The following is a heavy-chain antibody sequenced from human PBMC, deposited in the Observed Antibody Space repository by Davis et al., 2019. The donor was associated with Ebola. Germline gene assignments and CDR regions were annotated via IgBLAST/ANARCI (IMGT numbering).Heavy chain of an antibody. V-gene: IGHV3-7*01. CDR3: ARDWGSGWYGGNWFDP. CDR2: IKEDGSEK. J-gene: IGHJ5*02. Sequence: GESLKISCVASGFTFSRYWMTWVRQAPGKGLEWVANIKEDGSEKHYVDSVKGRSDISRDNAKNSLYLQMNSLRVEDTAVYFCARDWGSGWYGGNWFDPWGQGTLVTVSS. CDR1: GFTFSRYW. D-gene: IGHD6-19*01.